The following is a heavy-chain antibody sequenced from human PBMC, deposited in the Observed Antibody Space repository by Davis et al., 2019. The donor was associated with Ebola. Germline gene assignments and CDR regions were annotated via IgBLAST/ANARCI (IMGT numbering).Heavy chain of an antibody. J-gene: IGHJ5*02. V-gene: IGHV1-3*01. Sequence: ASVKVSCKASGGTFSSYAISWVRQAPGQRLEWMGWINAGNGNTKYSQKFQGRVTITRDTSASTAYMELSSLRSEDTAVYYCARDEATVTTNWFDPWGQGTLVTVSS. CDR2: INAGNGNT. D-gene: IGHD4-17*01. CDR3: ARDEATVTTNWFDP. CDR1: GGTFSSYA.